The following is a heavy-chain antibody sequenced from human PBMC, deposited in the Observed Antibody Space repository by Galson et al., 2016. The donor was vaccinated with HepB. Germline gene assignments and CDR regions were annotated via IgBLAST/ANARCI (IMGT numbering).Heavy chain of an antibody. Sequence: SLRLSCATSGFTFSRYTMHWVRQAPGKGLEWVSVIWYDGSYKHYGDSVKGRFTISRDNSKNTLYLEMNSPRAEDTAVYYCAKDEYTIGWGPPWFDPWGQGTLVTVSS. V-gene: IGHV3-33*06. CDR1: GFTFSRYT. D-gene: IGHD3-10*01. J-gene: IGHJ5*02. CDR3: AKDEYTIGWGPPWFDP. CDR2: IWYDGSYK.